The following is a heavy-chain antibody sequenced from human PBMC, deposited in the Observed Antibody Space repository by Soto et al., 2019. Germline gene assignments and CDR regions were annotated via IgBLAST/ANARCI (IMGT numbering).Heavy chain of an antibody. D-gene: IGHD3-22*01. CDR2: IIPIFGTA. CDR1: GGTFSSYA. CDR3: ATRNYYDSSGYYVDYFDY. V-gene: IGHV1-69*13. J-gene: IGHJ4*02. Sequence: ASVKVSCKASGGTFSSYAISWVRQAPGQGLEWMGGIIPIFGTANYAQKFQGRVTITADESTSTAYMELSSLRSEDTAVYYCATRNYYDSSGYYVDYFDYWGQGTLVTVSS.